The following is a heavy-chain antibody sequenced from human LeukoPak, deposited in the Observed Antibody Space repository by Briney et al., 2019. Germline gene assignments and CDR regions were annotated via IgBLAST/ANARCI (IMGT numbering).Heavy chain of an antibody. V-gene: IGHV4-4*02. CDR1: GGSISSSNW. J-gene: IGHJ4*02. Sequence: SSETLSLTCAVSGGSISSSNWWSWVRQPPGKGLEWIGEIYHSGSTNYNPSLKSRVTILVDKSKNQFSLKLSSVTAADTAVYYCARKIYDSSAYFDYWGQGTLVTVSS. CDR2: IYHSGST. CDR3: ARKIYDSSAYFDY. D-gene: IGHD3-22*01.